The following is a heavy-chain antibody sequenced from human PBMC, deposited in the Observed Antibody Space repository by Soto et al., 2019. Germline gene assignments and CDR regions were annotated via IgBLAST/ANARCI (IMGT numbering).Heavy chain of an antibody. V-gene: IGHV1-8*01. CDR1: GYTFTSYD. D-gene: IGHD3-3*01. J-gene: IGHJ6*03. CDR2: MNPNSGNT. Sequence: GASGKVSCKASGYTFTSYDINWVRQATGQGLEWMGWMNPNSGNTGYAQKFQGRVTMTRNTSISTAYMELSSLRSEDTAVYYCARSNSLQGDYDFWSGYYRGLGSYYYYYYMDVWGKGTTVTVSS. CDR3: ARSNSLQGDYDFWSGYYRGLGSYYYYYYMDV.